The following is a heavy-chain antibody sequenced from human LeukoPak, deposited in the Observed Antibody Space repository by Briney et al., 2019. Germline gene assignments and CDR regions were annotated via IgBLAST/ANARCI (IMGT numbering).Heavy chain of an antibody. Sequence: ASVKVSCKASGYTFTSYGISWVRQAPGQALEWMGWISAYNDNTSYAQKLQGRVTMTTDTSTSTAYMELRSLRSDDTAVYYCVRVHYDILTGYSYFDYWGQGTLVTVSS. J-gene: IGHJ4*02. D-gene: IGHD3-9*01. CDR3: VRVHYDILTGYSYFDY. CDR1: GYTFTSYG. V-gene: IGHV1-18*01. CDR2: ISAYNDNT.